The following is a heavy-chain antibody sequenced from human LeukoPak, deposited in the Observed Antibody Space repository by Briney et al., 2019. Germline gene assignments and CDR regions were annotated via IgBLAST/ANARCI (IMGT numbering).Heavy chain of an antibody. CDR1: GFTFSNYW. V-gene: IGHV3-74*01. D-gene: IGHD2-2*01. Sequence: GGSLRLSCAASGFTFSNYWMHWVRQVPGKGLVWVSRINDDGSNTSYADSVKGRFTISRDNAKNTLYLQMNSLRAEDTAVYYCARVNLYLPYQLLASYYYYYYMDVWGKGTTVTISS. J-gene: IGHJ6*03. CDR2: INDDGSNT. CDR3: ARVNLYLPYQLLASYYYYYYMDV.